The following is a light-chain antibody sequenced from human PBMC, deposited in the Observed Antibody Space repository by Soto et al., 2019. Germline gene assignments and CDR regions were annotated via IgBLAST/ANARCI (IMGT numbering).Light chain of an antibody. CDR3: QQYSGYPWT. V-gene: IGKV1-5*01. J-gene: IGKJ1*01. CDR1: QNISTW. CDR2: DAS. Sequence: IQMTQSPSTLSASVGDRVTITCRASQNISTWLAWYQQKPGRAPKLLIYDASTLESGVPSRFSGSASGTEFTLTISSLRPDDFATYYCQQYSGYPWTSVQGTKVDSK.